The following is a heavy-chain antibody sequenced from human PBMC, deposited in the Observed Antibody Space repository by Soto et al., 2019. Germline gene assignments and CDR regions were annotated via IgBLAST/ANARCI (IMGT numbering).Heavy chain of an antibody. CDR2: VFYTGRA. V-gene: IGHV4-59*01. Sequence: SETLSLTCTVSGGSLGSYYWSWIRQPPGKGLEWIGYVFYTGRANYNASLKSRVSISLDTSNYQFSLKLSSVTAADTAVYYCARRPRFGELIYGMDVWGQGTTVTVSS. CDR1: GGSLGSYY. CDR3: ARRPRFGELIYGMDV. J-gene: IGHJ6*02. D-gene: IGHD3-10*01.